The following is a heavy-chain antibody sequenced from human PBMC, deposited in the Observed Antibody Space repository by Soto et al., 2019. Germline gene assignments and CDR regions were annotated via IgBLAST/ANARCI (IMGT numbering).Heavy chain of an antibody. Sequence: QVQLQESGPGLVKPSQTLSLTCTVSGGSISSGGYYWSWIRRHPGKGLEWIGYIYYSGSTYYNPSLKMRVTISVDTSKNQFSLKLSSVTAADTAVYYCAREGGIVGATAADYWGQGTLVTVSS. CDR3: AREGGIVGATAADY. D-gene: IGHD1-26*01. CDR2: IYYSGST. J-gene: IGHJ4*02. V-gene: IGHV4-31*03. CDR1: GGSISSGGYY.